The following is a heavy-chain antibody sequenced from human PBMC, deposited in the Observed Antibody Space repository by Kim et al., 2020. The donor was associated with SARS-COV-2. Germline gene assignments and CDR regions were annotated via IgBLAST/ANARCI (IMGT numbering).Heavy chain of an antibody. CDR1: GFTFSSYW. D-gene: IGHD6-13*01. CDR2: IKQDGSEK. V-gene: IGHV3-7*01. CDR3: ASLSSSSWYFDY. Sequence: GGSLRLSCAASGFTFSSYWMSWVRQAPGKGLEWVAKIKQDGSEKYYVDSVKGRFTISRDNAKNSLYLQMNSLGAEDTAVYYCASLSSSSWYFDYWGQGTLVTVSS. J-gene: IGHJ4*02.